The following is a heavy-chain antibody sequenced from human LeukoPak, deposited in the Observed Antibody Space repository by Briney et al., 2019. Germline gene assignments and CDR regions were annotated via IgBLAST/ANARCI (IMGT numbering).Heavy chain of an antibody. CDR2: IYYSGST. V-gene: IGHV4-39*07. J-gene: IGHJ6*03. CDR1: GDSISSSGYY. Sequence: HPSETLSLTCTVSGDSISSSGYYWVWIRQSPGKGLEWIGRIYYSGSTFYTPSLESRVTISVDTPKNQFSLKLNSVTAADTAVYYCAREYRPQVGTAYYYLYMDVWGKGTTVTVSS. D-gene: IGHD1-26*01. CDR3: AREYRPQVGTAYYYLYMDV.